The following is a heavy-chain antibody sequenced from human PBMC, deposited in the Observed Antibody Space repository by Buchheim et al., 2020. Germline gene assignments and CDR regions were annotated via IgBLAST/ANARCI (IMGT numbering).Heavy chain of an antibody. CDR3: ARNNWNQYYFDY. Sequence: EVQLVESGGGLVQPGGSLRLSCAASGFTFSSYEMNWVRQAPGKGLEWVSYISSGGSTRYYADSVKGRITISRDNAKNSLYLQMSSLRAEDTAVYCCARNNWNQYYFDYWGQGTL. D-gene: IGHD1-20*01. CDR2: ISSGGSTR. V-gene: IGHV3-48*03. J-gene: IGHJ4*02. CDR1: GFTFSSYE.